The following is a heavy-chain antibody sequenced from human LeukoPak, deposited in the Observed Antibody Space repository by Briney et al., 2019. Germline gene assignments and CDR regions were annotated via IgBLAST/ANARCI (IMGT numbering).Heavy chain of an antibody. J-gene: IGHJ5*02. D-gene: IGHD1-26*01. CDR1: GFTLGSYA. CDR2: IKQDGSEK. V-gene: IGHV3-7*05. Sequence: PGGSLRLSCAASGFTLGSYAMSWVRQAPGKGLEWVANIKQDGSEKYYVDSVKGRFTISRDNARNSLYLQMNSLRVEDTAVYYCARGWELDPWGQGTLVTVSS. CDR3: ARGWELDP.